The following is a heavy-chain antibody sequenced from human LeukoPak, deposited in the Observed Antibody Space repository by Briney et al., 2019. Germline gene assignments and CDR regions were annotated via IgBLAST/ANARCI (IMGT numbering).Heavy chain of an antibody. Sequence: PSDTLSLTCAVYGGSLSGYYWSWIRQPPGKGLEWIGEINHSGSTNYNPSLKSRVTISVDKPKNQFSLKLSSVTAADTAVYYCAREVGIVATIKPYFDYWGQGTLVTVSS. D-gene: IGHD5-12*01. V-gene: IGHV4-34*01. CDR2: INHSGST. J-gene: IGHJ4*02. CDR3: AREVGIVATIKPYFDY. CDR1: GGSLSGYY.